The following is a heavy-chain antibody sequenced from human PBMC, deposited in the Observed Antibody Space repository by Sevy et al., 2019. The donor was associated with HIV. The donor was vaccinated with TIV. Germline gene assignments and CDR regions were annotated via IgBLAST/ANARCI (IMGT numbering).Heavy chain of an antibody. J-gene: IGHJ4*02. V-gene: IGHV3-7*01. CDR3: ARHVRESWDY. D-gene: IGHD6-6*01. CDR1: GFTFSNNW. CDR2: IKQDGSEK. Sequence: GGSLRLSCAASGFTFSNNWMTWVRQAAGKGLEWVANIKQDGSEKYYVDSVKGRFTISRDNAKNSLYLQMNSLTAEDTALYYSARHVRESWDYWGQGTLVTVSS.